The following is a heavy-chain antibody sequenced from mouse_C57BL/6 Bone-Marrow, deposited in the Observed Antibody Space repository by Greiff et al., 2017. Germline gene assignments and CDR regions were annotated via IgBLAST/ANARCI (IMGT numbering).Heavy chain of an antibody. CDR3: ARLQLLRYRAWFAY. V-gene: IGHV1-81*01. CDR1: GYTFTSYG. Sequence: QVQLKQSGAELARPGASVKLSCKASGYTFTSYGISWVKQRTGQGLEWIGEIYPRSGNTYYNEKFKGKATLTADKSSSTAYMELRSLTSEDSAVYFCARLQLLRYRAWFAYGGQGTLVTVSA. D-gene: IGHD1-1*01. J-gene: IGHJ3*01. CDR2: IYPRSGNT.